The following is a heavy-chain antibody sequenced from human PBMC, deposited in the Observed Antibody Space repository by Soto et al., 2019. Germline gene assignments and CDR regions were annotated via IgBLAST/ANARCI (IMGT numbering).Heavy chain of an antibody. D-gene: IGHD3-3*01. Sequence: ASVKVSCEASGYTFTSYGISWVRQAPGQGLEGMGWISAYNGNTNYAQKLQGRVTMNTDTSTSTAYMEPRSRRSDDTAVYYCASDDRTSRAADFQSAYYYYDGMDVWGQGTTVTVSS. V-gene: IGHV1-18*01. CDR1: GYTFTSYG. CDR3: ASDDRTSRAADFQSAYYYYDGMDV. J-gene: IGHJ6*02. CDR2: ISAYNGNT.